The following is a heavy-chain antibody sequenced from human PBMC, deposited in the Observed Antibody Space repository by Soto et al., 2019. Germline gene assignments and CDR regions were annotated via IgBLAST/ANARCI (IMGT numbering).Heavy chain of an antibody. CDR3: ARDQGLSYGMDV. Sequence: LRLSCAASGFTFSSYCMSWVRQAPGKGLEWVANIKQDGSEKYYVDSVKGRFTISRDNAKNSLYLQMNSLRAEDTAVYYCARDQGLSYGMDVWGQGTTVTVSS. CDR1: GFTFSSYC. CDR2: IKQDGSEK. V-gene: IGHV3-7*03. J-gene: IGHJ6*02.